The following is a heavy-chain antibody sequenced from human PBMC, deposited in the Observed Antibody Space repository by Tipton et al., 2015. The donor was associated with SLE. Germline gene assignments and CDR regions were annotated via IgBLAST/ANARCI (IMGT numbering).Heavy chain of an antibody. CDR2: IGTASDP. Sequence: SLRLSCAASGSSFIRSDMHWVRQIPGKGLEWVAVIGTASDPYYADSVKGRFTISRDNAKNTLFLQMNSLRAEDTAVYYCVGVPSITVFEERYFVYWGQGALVTVSS. CDR3: VGVPSITVFEERYFVY. D-gene: IGHD3-3*01. J-gene: IGHJ4*02. CDR1: GSSFIRSD. V-gene: IGHV3-13*05.